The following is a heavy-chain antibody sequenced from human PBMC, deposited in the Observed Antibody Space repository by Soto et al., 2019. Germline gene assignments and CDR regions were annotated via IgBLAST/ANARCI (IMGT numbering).Heavy chain of an antibody. J-gene: IGHJ3*02. Sequence: EVQLLESGGGLVQPGGSLRLSCAASGFTFSSYAMSWVRQAPGKGLEWVSAISGRGGSTYYADSVKGRFTISRDNSKSTLYLQINSLRAEDTAVYYCAKEGSSRVGAFDIWGQGTMVTVSS. CDR3: AKEGSSRVGAFDI. CDR2: ISGRGGST. D-gene: IGHD6-13*01. V-gene: IGHV3-23*01. CDR1: GFTFSSYA.